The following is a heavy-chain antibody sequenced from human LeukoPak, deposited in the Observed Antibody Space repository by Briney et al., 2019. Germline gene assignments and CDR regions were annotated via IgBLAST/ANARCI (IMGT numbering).Heavy chain of an antibody. CDR1: GASINGYY. CDR2: IYGSGST. J-gene: IGHJ5*02. D-gene: IGHD3-10*01. CDR3: SRDMVRGTLMYWFDP. Sequence: SETLSLTCTISGASINGYYWSWIRQPAGKGLEWIGRIYGSGSTNYNPSLESRVTVSSDTSKNHFSLQLRSVTAADTAVYYCSRDMVRGTLMYWFDPWGPGILVTVSS. V-gene: IGHV4-4*07.